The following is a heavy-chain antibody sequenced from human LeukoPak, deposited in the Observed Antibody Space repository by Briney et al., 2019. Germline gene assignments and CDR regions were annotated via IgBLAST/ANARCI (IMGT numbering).Heavy chain of an antibody. Sequence: GGSLRLSCAASGFTFSSYGMSWVRQAPGKGLEWVSSFTASGAGSYYADSVRGRFTVSRDNSKNTVYLQMNSLRAEDTAVYYCAKGRVAGNGWTFNDFWGQGTLVTVSS. CDR1: GFTFSSYG. V-gene: IGHV3-23*01. J-gene: IGHJ4*02. CDR2: FTASGAGS. D-gene: IGHD6-19*01. CDR3: AKGRVAGNGWTFNDF.